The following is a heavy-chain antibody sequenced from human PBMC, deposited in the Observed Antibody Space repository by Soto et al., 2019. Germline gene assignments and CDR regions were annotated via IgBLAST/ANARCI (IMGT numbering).Heavy chain of an antibody. J-gene: IGHJ6*02. Sequence: QVQLVQSGAEVKKPGSSVKVSCKASGGTFSSYAINWVRQAPGQGLEWMGGIIPIFGTTNYAQKFQGRVTITADESTSTAYIEMSSLRSEDTAVYYCARGSGGSSYYYYGMDVWGQGTTVTFSS. CDR3: ARGSGGSSYYYYGMDV. CDR2: IIPIFGTT. CDR1: GGTFSSYA. V-gene: IGHV1-69*12. D-gene: IGHD2-15*01.